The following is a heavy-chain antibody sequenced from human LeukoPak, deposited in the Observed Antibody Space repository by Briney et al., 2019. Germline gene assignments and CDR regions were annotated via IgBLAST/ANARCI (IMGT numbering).Heavy chain of an antibody. J-gene: IGHJ6*03. V-gene: IGHV1-2*02. Sequence: ASVKVSCKASGYTFTGYYMHWVRQAPGQGLEWMGWINPNSGGTNCAQKFQGRVTMTRDTSISTAYMELSRLRSDDTAVYYCARRYSGYDWALHYYYYYMDVWGKGTTVTISS. CDR3: ARRYSGYDWALHYYYYYMDV. CDR2: INPNSGGT. D-gene: IGHD5-12*01. CDR1: GYTFTGYY.